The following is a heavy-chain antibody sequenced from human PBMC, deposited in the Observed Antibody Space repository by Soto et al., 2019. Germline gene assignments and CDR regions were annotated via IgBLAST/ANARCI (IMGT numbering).Heavy chain of an antibody. CDR3: AKVGPTGGTMAF. J-gene: IGHJ6*02. V-gene: IGHV3-30*18. CDR2: ISYDGSNE. Sequence: QVQLVESGGGVVQPGRSLRLSCAASGFTFSTYGMHWVRQAPGKGLEWVALISYDGSNEYYADSVKGRFTISRDNSKNTLYLQMNSLSAEDTAVYYCAKVGPTGGTMAFLCQGTTVTVSS. CDR1: GFTFSTYG. D-gene: IGHD2-8*02.